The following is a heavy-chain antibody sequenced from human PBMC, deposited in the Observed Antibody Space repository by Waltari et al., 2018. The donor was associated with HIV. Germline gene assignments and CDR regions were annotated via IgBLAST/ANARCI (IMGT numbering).Heavy chain of an antibody. CDR1: GFTFSSYS. CDR3: AREGWYGDYDADY. CDR2: SSSSSSYI. V-gene: IGHV3-21*01. J-gene: IGHJ4*02. Sequence: EVQLVESGGGLVKPGGSLRLSCAASGFTFSSYSMNWVRQAPGKGLEWVSSSSSSSSYIYYADSVKGRFTISRDNAKNSLYLQMNSLRAEDTAVYYCAREGWYGDYDADYWGQGTLVTVSS. D-gene: IGHD4-17*01.